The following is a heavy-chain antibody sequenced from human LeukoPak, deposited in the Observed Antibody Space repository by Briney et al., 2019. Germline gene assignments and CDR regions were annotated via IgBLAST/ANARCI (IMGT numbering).Heavy chain of an antibody. J-gene: IGHJ4*02. CDR3: ARLWAYYDFWSGSYYFDY. D-gene: IGHD3-3*01. CDR1: GDSINNYY. CDR2: IHSSGTT. Sequence: PSQTLSLTCTVSGDSINNYYWNYIRQPAGKGLEWIGRIHSSGTTSYSPSLQSRVTISVDTSKNQFSLKLSSVTAADTAVYYCARLWAYYDFWSGSYYFDYWGQGTLVTVSS. V-gene: IGHV4-4*07.